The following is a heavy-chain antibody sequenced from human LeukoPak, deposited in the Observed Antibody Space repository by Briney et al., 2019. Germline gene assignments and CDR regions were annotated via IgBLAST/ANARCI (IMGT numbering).Heavy chain of an antibody. V-gene: IGHV3-53*01. CDR2: IYSGGST. J-gene: IGHJ4*02. D-gene: IGHD3-22*01. CDR1: GFTVSSNY. Sequence: GGSLRLSCAASGFTVSSNYMSWVRQAPGKGLEWVSVIYSGGSTYYADSVKGRFTISRDNSKNTLYLQMNSLRAEDTAVYYCARGLDYYDSSGLGYWGQGTLVTVS. CDR3: ARGLDYYDSSGLGY.